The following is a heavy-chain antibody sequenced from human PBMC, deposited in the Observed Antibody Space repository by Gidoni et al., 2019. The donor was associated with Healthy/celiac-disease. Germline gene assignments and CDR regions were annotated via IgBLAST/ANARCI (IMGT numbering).Heavy chain of an antibody. CDR3: AREALAYCGGDCYAQYFQH. CDR2: IWYDGSNK. V-gene: IGHV3-33*01. CDR1: GFTFSSYG. Sequence: QVQLVESGGGVVQPGRSLRLSCAASGFTFSSYGMHWVRQAPGKGLGWVAVIWYDGSNKYYADSVKGRFTISRDNSKNTLYLQMNSLRAEDTAVYYCAREALAYCGGDCYAQYFQHWGQGTLVTVSS. D-gene: IGHD2-21*02. J-gene: IGHJ1*01.